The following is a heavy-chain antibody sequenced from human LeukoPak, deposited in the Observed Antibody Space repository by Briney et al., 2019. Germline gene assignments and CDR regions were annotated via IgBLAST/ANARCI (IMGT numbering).Heavy chain of an antibody. Sequence: GESLKISCKTSGYNFPNYWIGWVRQIPGKDLEWMGIIYPSDSDTRYSPSFHGQVTISADNSISTAYLQWSSLKASDTAIYYCARQRFSTFDYWGQGTLVTVSS. CDR2: IYPSDSDT. J-gene: IGHJ4*02. CDR1: GYNFPNYW. V-gene: IGHV5-51*01. CDR3: ARQRFSTFDY.